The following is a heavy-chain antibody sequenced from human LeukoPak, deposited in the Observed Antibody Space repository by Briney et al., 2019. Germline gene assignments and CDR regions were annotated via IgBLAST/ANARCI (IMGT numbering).Heavy chain of an antibody. CDR1: GGSFSGYY. V-gene: IGHV4-4*07. CDR3: ARDNEVGGTTDAFDI. CDR2: IYTSGTT. J-gene: IGHJ3*02. D-gene: IGHD1-26*01. Sequence: SETLSLTCAVYGGSFSGYYWSWIRQPAGKGLEWIGRIYTSGTTNYNPSLKSRVTMSVDTSRNQLSLKLSSVTAADTAVYYCARDNEVGGTTDAFDIWGQGTMVTVSS.